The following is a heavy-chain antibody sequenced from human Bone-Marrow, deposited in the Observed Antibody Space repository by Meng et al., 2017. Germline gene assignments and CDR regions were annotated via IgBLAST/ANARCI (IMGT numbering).Heavy chain of an antibody. CDR2: ISSSGSTI. J-gene: IGHJ6*04. Sequence: GGSLRLSCAASGFTFSDYYMSWIRQAPGKGLEWVSYISSSGSTIYYADSVKGRFTISRDNAKNSLYLQMNSLRAEDTAVYYCARDRPSDYYYGMDVWGKGTTVTVSS. CDR1: GFTFSDYY. CDR3: ARDRPSDYYYGMDV. V-gene: IGHV3-11*04.